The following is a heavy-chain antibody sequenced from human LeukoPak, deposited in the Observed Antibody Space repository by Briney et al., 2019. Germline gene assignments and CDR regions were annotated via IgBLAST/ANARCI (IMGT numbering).Heavy chain of an antibody. CDR3: AKVRDIVVVVSPTDY. CDR1: GFTFRRYG. V-gene: IGHV3-23*01. Sequence: GGTLRLSCAASGFTFRRYGMSWVRQAPGKGLEWVSVISGSGGSTYYADSVKGRFTISRDNSKNTLYLQMNSLRAEDTAVYYCAKVRDIVVVVSPTDYWGQGTLVTVSS. J-gene: IGHJ4*02. D-gene: IGHD2-15*01. CDR2: ISGSGGST.